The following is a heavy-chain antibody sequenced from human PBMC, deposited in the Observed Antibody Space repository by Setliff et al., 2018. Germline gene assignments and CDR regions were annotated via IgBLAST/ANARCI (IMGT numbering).Heavy chain of an antibody. V-gene: IGHV4-39*01. CDR2: IHYSGTT. J-gene: IGHJ4*02. CDR1: GASINSGTYY. D-gene: IGHD3-16*01. Sequence: SETLSLTCTVSGASINSGTYYWAWIRQPPGKGLEWIGRIHYSGTTYYNASLKSRVTMSVDTSKNQFSLKVHSVTAADTAVYYCARLPSYVWGSPVDYWGQGTLVTVSS. CDR3: ARLPSYVWGSPVDY.